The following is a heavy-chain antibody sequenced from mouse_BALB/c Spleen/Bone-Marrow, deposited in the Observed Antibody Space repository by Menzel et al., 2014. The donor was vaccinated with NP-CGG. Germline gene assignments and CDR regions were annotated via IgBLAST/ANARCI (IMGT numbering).Heavy chain of an antibody. CDR1: GYIFSSYW. CDR2: ILPGSGST. D-gene: IGHD2-4*01. Sequence: QVQLQQSGAELMKPGASVKISCKATGYIFSSYWIEWVKQRPGHGLEWIGEILPGSGSTNYNEKFKGKATFTADTSSNTAYMQLSSLTSEDSAVYYCARVITTTGRPWLAYWGQGTLVTVSA. V-gene: IGHV1-9*01. CDR3: ARVITTTGRPWLAY. J-gene: IGHJ3*01.